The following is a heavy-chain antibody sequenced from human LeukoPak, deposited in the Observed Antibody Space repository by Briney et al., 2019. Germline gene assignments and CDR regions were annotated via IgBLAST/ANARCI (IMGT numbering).Heavy chain of an antibody. CDR2: IQNDGSTK. D-gene: IGHD6-19*01. CDR1: EFTFSSYG. Sequence: PGGSLRLSCAASEFTFSSYGMHWVRQAPGKGPEWVAFIQNDGSTKNFADFVKGRFTISRDNSKNTLYLQMNSLRSDDTAVYYCARYXIAVAGTFFDYWGQGTLVTVSS. V-gene: IGHV3-30*02. CDR3: ARYXIAVAGTFFDY. J-gene: IGHJ4*02.